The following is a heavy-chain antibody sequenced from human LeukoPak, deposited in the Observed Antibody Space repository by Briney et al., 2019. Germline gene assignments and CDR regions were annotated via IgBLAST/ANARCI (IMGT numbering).Heavy chain of an antibody. Sequence: PGGTLRLSCVASGFTFRSHGMNWVRQAPGKGLECVSGISPNGVITYYADSVKGRFTISRDNAQNSLYPQMNSLRAEDTAVYYCARVYYYDSSGYYSGPLGYWGQGTLVTVSS. D-gene: IGHD3-22*01. CDR1: GFTFRSHG. V-gene: IGHV3-21*01. CDR3: ARVYYYDSSGYYSGPLGY. CDR2: ISPNGVIT. J-gene: IGHJ4*02.